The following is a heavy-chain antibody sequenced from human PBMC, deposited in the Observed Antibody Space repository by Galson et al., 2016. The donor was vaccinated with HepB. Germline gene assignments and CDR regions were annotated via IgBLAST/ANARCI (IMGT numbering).Heavy chain of an antibody. V-gene: IGHV1-3*01. D-gene: IGHD1-26*01. CDR2: INARNSNT. CDR3: ATGGSYRLDY. Sequence: SVKVSCKASGHTFASYAIQWVRQAPGQRPAWMGWINARNSNTQYSQKFQGRVTITRDTSASTAYMELSNLRSEDTAVYFCATGGSYRLDYWGQGTLVTVSS. J-gene: IGHJ4*02. CDR1: GHTFASYA.